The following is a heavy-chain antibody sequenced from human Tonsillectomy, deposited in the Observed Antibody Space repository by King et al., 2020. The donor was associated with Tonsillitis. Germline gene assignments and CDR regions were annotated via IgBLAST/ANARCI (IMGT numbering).Heavy chain of an antibody. J-gene: IGHJ5*02. V-gene: IGHV4-39*02. Sequence: QLQESGPGLVRPSETLSLTCIVSGGSSSNSNHYWGWIRQPPGKGLEWIGSIYYSWSPYYNPSLRSRVTISVDTSKNHFSLKLRSVTAAATAVYYCAKASIAVAGRGWFDPWGQGTLVTVSS. CDR1: GGSSSNSNHY. CDR2: IYYSWSP. CDR3: AKASIAVAGRGWFDP. D-gene: IGHD6-19*01.